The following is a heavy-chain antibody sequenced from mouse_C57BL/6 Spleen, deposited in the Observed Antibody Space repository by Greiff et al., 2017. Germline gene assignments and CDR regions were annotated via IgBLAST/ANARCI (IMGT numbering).Heavy chain of an antibody. Sequence: VQLQQSGTELVKPGASVKLSCKASGYTFTSYWMHWVKQRPGQGLEWIGNINPSNGGTKYNEKVKSKATLTVDKASSTAYMQLSSLTSEDSAVYYCARSLLLRRSDYWGQGTSVTVSS. CDR3: ARSLLLRRSDY. V-gene: IGHV1-53*01. CDR1: GYTFTSYW. CDR2: INPSNGGT. J-gene: IGHJ4*01. D-gene: IGHD1-1*01.